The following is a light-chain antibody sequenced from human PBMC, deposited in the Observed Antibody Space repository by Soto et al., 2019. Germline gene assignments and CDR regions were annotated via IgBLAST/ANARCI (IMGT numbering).Light chain of an antibody. CDR3: QSYDSSLSGPGV. CDR2: GNS. Sequence: QPVLTQPPSVSGAPGQRVTISCTGSSSNIGAGYDVHWYQQLPGTAPKLLIYGNSNRPSGVPDRFSGSKSGTSASLAITVLQAEDEADYYCQSYDSSLSGPGVFGGGTKLTVL. V-gene: IGLV1-40*01. CDR1: SSNIGAGYD. J-gene: IGLJ3*02.